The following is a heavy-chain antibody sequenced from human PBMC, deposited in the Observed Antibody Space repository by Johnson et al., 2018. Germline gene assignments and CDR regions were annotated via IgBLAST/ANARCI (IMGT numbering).Heavy chain of an antibody. J-gene: IGHJ1*01. CDR1: GYTFTNYY. CDR3: ASGSGYYCGYFQH. V-gene: IGHV1-46*01. CDR2: INPSGGNT. Sequence: QVQLESGAEVKKPXASVTVSCKASGYTFTNYYMHWVRQAPGQGLEWMGIINPSGGNTSYAQKFQGRVTMTTDTSTSTVYMELSSLRSEDTAVYYCASGSGYYCGYFQHWGQGTLVTVSS. D-gene: IGHD3-22*01.